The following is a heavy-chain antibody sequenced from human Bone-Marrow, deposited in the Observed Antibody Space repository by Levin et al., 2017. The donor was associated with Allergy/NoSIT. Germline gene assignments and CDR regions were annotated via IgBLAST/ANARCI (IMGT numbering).Heavy chain of an antibody. J-gene: IGHJ5*02. D-gene: IGHD1-14*01. CDR3: ARGVGRTGLRACFHCWFGA. CDR1: GYTFIGYY. CDR2: INPDNGGT. V-gene: IGHV1-2*02. Sequence: GESLKISCKASGYTFIGYYMHWVRQASGQGLEWMGWINPDNGGTHSAEKFQGRVTMTRDTSINAVFLDLNTLTSDDPAVYFCARGVGRTGLRACFHCWFGAWGQGALVTVSS.